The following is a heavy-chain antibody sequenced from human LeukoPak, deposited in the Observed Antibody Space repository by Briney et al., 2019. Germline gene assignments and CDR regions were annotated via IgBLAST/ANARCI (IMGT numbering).Heavy chain of an antibody. CDR1: GGTFSSYA. D-gene: IGHD4-17*01. CDR2: IIPILGIA. V-gene: IGHV1-69*04. J-gene: IGHJ4*02. CDR3: ATASTTVTAPSFYYFDY. Sequence: GASVKVSCKASGGTFSSYAISWVRQAPGQGLEWMGRIIPILGIANYAQKFQGRVTITADKSTSTAYMELSSLRSEDTAVYYCATASTTVTAPSFYYFDYWGQGTLVTVSS.